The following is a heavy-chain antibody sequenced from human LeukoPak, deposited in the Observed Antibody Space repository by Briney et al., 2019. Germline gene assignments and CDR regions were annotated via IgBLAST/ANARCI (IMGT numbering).Heavy chain of an antibody. CDR2: IMEDGSEK. D-gene: IGHD6-13*01. J-gene: IGHJ5*02. Sequence: GGSLRLSCAASGFTSSSYWMNWVRQAPGKRLEWVANIMEDGSEKYYVQSVKGRFTISRDNAKNPLSLQMNSLRADDTAVYYCARVYSNIGYNCFDPWGQGTLVTVSS. V-gene: IGHV3-7*04. CDR3: ARVYSNIGYNCFDP. CDR1: GFTSSSYW.